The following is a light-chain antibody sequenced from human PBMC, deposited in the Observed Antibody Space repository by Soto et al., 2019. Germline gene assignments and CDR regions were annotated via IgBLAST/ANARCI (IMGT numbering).Light chain of an antibody. CDR1: SSDVGGYNH. J-gene: IGLJ1*01. Sequence: QSVLTQPASVSGCPGQSITISCTGTSSDVGGYNHVSWYQHHPGKAPKLMIYEVSNRPSGVSNRFSGSKSGNTASLTISGLQADDEADYYCNSHTSSNTRVFGTGTKVTVL. V-gene: IGLV2-14*01. CDR2: EVS. CDR3: NSHTSSNTRV.